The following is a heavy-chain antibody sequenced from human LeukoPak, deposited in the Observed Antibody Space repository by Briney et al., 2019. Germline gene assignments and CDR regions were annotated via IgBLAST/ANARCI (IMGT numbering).Heavy chain of an antibody. CDR2: IYPGDSDT. D-gene: IGHD2-15*01. V-gene: IGHV5-51*01. CDR1: GYSFTSYW. J-gene: IGHJ3*02. CDR3: ASQYCSGGSCHKRDAFDI. Sequence: GESLKISCKGSGYSFTSYWIGWVRQMPGKGLEWMGIIYPGDSDTRYSPSFQGQVTISADKSISTAYLQWSSLKASDTAMYYCASQYCSGGSCHKRDAFDIWGQGTMVTVSS.